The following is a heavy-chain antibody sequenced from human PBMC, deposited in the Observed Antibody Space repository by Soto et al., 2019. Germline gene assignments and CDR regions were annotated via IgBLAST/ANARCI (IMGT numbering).Heavy chain of an antibody. J-gene: IGHJ4*02. Sequence: EVKLVESGGGLFQPGGSLRLSCETSGFIFSMYWMHWVRQVPGKGPQWVARITDDGSTTYYAASVEGRFTISRDNANNALYLHMTSLRADDTAVYYCTRGPRPTSIGTGAFWGQGTLVTVSS. CDR3: TRGPRPTSIGTGAF. CDR2: ITDDGSTT. CDR1: GFIFSMYW. D-gene: IGHD3-10*01. V-gene: IGHV3-74*01.